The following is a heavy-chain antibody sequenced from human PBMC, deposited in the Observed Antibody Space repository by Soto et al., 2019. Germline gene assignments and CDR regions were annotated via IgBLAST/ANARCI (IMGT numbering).Heavy chain of an antibody. CDR2: VIPLYGTV. CDR3: ARVSVIQRVIPSHFGL. CDR1: GGTFNSYG. V-gene: IGHV1-69*06. D-gene: IGHD3-16*02. Sequence: QAHLAQSGAEVKRPGSSVTVSCKASGGTFNSYGISWLRQAHGQGLDWMGVVIPLYGTVNYAQKFQGRVSITADKSTSTAYMDLNSLRSDDTAVYYCARVSVIQRVIPSHFGLWGQGTLVTVSS. J-gene: IGHJ4*02.